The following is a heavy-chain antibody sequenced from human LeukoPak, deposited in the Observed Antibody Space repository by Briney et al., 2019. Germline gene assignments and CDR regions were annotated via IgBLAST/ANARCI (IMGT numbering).Heavy chain of an antibody. CDR3: ARPTVTTYLGFDY. J-gene: IGHJ4*02. Sequence: ASVKVSCKATGHTFTGYYMHLVRQAPGQGLEWMGWINPNSGGTNYAQKFQGRVTMTRDTSISTAYMELSRLRSDDTAVYYCARPTVTTYLGFDYWGQGTLVTVSS. CDR1: GHTFTGYY. CDR2: INPNSGGT. V-gene: IGHV1-2*02. D-gene: IGHD4-17*01.